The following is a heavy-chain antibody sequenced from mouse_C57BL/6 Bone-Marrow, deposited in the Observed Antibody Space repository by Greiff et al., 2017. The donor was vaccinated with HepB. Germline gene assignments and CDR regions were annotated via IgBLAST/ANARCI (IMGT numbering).Heavy chain of an antibody. Sequence: QVQLQQSGAELARPGASVKLSCKASGYTFTSSGISWVKQRTGQGLEWIGEIYPRSGNTYYNEKFKGKATLTADKSSSTAYMELRSLTSEDSAVYFCARCFYDYDGFAYWGRGTRVTVSA. CDR1: GYTFTSSG. J-gene: IGHJ3*01. CDR3: ARCFYDYDGFAY. D-gene: IGHD2-4*01. V-gene: IGHV1-81*01. CDR2: IYPRSGNT.